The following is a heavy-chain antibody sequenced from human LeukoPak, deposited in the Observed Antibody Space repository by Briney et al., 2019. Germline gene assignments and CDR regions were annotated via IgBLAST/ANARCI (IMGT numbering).Heavy chain of an antibody. CDR2: INPSGGST. Sequence: ASVKVSCKASGYTFTSYYMHWVRQAPGQGLEWMGIINPSGGSTSYAQKFQGRVTMTRDTSTSTVYMELSSLRSEDTAVYYCARALVPAAMRGGYYYYYYYMDVRGKGTTVTVSS. CDR3: ARALVPAAMRGGYYYYYYYMDV. J-gene: IGHJ6*03. D-gene: IGHD2-2*01. CDR1: GYTFTSYY. V-gene: IGHV1-46*01.